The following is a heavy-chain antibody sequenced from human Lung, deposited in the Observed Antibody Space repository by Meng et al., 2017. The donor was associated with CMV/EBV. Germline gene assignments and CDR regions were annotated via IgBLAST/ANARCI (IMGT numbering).Heavy chain of an antibody. J-gene: IGHJ3*02. CDR2: IIPNFGTA. CDR1: GVTFSSYD. V-gene: IGHV1-69*05. D-gene: IGHD2-15*01. CDR3: ARGSRSGELLTFQFAFDI. Sequence: SVKVFCREAGVTFSSYDISWERQAPGQGLEWMGGIIPNFGTANYAQKFQGRVTITTDESTSTAYMELSSLRSEDTAVYYCARGSRSGELLTFQFAFDIWGQGTMVTVSS.